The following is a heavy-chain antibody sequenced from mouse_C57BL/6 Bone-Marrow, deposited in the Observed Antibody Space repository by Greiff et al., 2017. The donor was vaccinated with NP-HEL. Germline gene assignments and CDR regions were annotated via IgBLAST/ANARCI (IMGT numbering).Heavy chain of an antibody. D-gene: IGHD2-5*01. CDR3: ASPSIVTTCYAMDY. Sequence: QVQLQQSGPGLVQPSQSLSITCTVSGFSLTSYGVHWVRQSPGKGLEWLGVIWSGGSTDYNAAFISRLSISKDNSKSQVFFTMNSLQADDTAIYYCASPSIVTTCYAMDYWGQGTSVTVSS. V-gene: IGHV2-2*01. J-gene: IGHJ4*01. CDR2: IWSGGST. CDR1: GFSLTSYG.